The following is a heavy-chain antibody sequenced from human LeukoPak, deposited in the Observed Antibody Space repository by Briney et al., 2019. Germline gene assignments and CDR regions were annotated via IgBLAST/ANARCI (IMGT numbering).Heavy chain of an antibody. CDR2: IYYSGST. CDR3: ARDQDYYDSSGQPHDAFDI. Sequence: SETLSLTCTVSCGSISSSSYYWGWIRQPPGKGLEWIGSIYYSGSTYYNPSLKSRVTISVDTSKNQFSLKLSSVTAADTAVYYCARDQDYYDSSGQPHDAFDIWGQGTMVTVSS. V-gene: IGHV4-39*07. D-gene: IGHD3-22*01. CDR1: CGSISSSSYY. J-gene: IGHJ3*02.